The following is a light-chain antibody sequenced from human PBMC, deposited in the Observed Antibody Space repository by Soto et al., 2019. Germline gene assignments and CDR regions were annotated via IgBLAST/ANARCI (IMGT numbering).Light chain of an antibody. Sequence: EIVMTQSPATLSVSPGERATLSCRASQSVSSNLAWYQQKPGQAPRLLIYGASTRATGIPDRFSGSGSGTEFSLTISSLQSEDFAVYHCQQYNNWWTFGQGTKVDIK. V-gene: IGKV3-15*01. CDR1: QSVSSN. J-gene: IGKJ1*01. CDR2: GAS. CDR3: QQYNNWWT.